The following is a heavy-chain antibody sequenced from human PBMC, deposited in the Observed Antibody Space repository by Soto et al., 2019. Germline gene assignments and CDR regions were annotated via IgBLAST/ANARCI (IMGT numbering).Heavy chain of an antibody. CDR1: GDSISTYY. CDR3: ALCSMAVVPEY. Sequence: QVQLQESGPGLVKPSETLSLTCAVSGDSISTYYCMWIRQPPGKGLESIGYLYYGRSANYNPSLKSRVTVSVDTSTNQCSLTLSSMTAADTAVSYSALCSMAVVPEYWGQGILATVSS. V-gene: IGHV4-59*01. J-gene: IGHJ4*02. CDR2: LYYGRSA. D-gene: IGHD3-22*01.